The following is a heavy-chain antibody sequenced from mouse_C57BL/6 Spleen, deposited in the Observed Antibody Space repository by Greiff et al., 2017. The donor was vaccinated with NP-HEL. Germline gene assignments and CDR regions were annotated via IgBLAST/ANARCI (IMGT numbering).Heavy chain of an antibody. CDR2: IDPSDSYT. J-gene: IGHJ4*01. D-gene: IGHD2-14*01. CDR1: GYTFTSYW. CDR3: ARSDRGDYYAMDY. V-gene: IGHV1-69*01. Sequence: VQLQQPGAELVMPGASVKLSCKASGYTFTSYWMHWVKQRPGQGLEWIGEIDPSDSYTNYNQKFKGKSTLTVDKSSSTAYMQLSSLTSEDSAVDYCARSDRGDYYAMDYWGQGTSVTVSS.